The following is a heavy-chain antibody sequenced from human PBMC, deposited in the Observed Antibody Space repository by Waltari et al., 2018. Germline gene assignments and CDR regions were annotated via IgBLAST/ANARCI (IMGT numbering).Heavy chain of an antibody. CDR3: ARNGPTMIVVASHAFDI. V-gene: IGHV4-38-2*01. Sequence: QVQLQESGPGLVKPSETLSLTCAVSGYSISSGYYWGWIRQPPGKGLEWIGSIYHSGSTYYNPSLKSRVTISVDTSKNQFSLKLSSVTAADTAMYYCARNGPTMIVVASHAFDIWGQGTMVTVSS. CDR1: GYSISSGYY. CDR2: IYHSGST. D-gene: IGHD3-22*01. J-gene: IGHJ3*02.